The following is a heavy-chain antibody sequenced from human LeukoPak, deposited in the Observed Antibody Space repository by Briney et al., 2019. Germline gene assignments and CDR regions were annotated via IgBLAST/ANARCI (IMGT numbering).Heavy chain of an antibody. Sequence: SETLSLTCAVYGGSFSGYYWSWIRQPPGKGLEWIGEINHSGSTNYNPSLKSRVTISVDRSKNQFSLKMRSVTAADTAVYYCARVGGSGNSALEAFDVWGQGTMVSVSS. D-gene: IGHD4-23*01. CDR2: INHSGST. CDR3: ARVGGSGNSALEAFDV. CDR1: GGSFSGYY. V-gene: IGHV4-34*01. J-gene: IGHJ3*01.